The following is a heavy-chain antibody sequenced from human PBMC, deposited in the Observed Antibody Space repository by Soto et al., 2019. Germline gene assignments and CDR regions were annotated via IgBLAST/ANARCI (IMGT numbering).Heavy chain of an antibody. CDR3: ATRTDPYHRSGYFCGFCC. CDR1: GFTFSNYW. CDR2: IKQDGSEK. D-gene: IGHD3-22*01. Sequence: PGGSLRLSCAASGFTFSNYWMSWVRQVPGKGLEWVANIKQDGSEKYSVDSVKGRFTISRDNAKNSLYLQMNSLRAEDTAAYYSATRTDPYHRSGYFCGFCCWGHGCRGTVAS. J-gene: IGHJ4*01. V-gene: IGHV3-7*01.